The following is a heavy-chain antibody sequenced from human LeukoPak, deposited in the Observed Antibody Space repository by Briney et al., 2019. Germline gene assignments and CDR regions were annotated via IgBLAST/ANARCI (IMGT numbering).Heavy chain of an antibody. V-gene: IGHV1-2*02. CDR1: GYTFTGYY. D-gene: IGHD3-22*01. CDR3: ARDLVVMLQTGRRGDWFDP. J-gene: IGHJ5*02. CDR2: INPNSGGT. Sequence: ASVKVSCKASGYTFTGYYMHWVRQAPGQGLEWMGWINPNSGGTNYAQKFQGRVTMTRDTSISTAYMELSRLRSDDTAVYYCARDLVVMLQTGRRGDWFDPWGQGTLVTVSS.